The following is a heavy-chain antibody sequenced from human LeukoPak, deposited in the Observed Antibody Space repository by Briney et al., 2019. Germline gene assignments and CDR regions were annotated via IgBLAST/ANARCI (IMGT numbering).Heavy chain of an antibody. J-gene: IGHJ4*02. Sequence: GSVKVSCKASGYTFTAYFMHWVRQAPGEGLEWLGRINPNSGGTNYAQKFQDRVTMTRDTSIGTAYMELSRLRSDDTAMYFCARAYYYDSSAYYFDYWGQGTLVTVSS. D-gene: IGHD3-22*01. CDR1: GYTFTAYF. CDR3: ARAYYYDSSAYYFDY. CDR2: INPNSGGT. V-gene: IGHV1-2*06.